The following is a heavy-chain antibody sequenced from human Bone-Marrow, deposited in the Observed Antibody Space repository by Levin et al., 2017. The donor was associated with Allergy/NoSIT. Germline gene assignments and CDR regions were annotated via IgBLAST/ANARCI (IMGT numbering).Heavy chain of an antibody. CDR1: GYNFASSW. V-gene: IGHV5-51*01. J-gene: IGHJ4*02. D-gene: IGHD5-12*01. CDR3: ERPDSGYDHYFDY. CDR2: IYPGDSDT. Sequence: GESLKISCQCSGYNFASSWIAWVRQMPGEGLEWMGIIYPGDSDTRYSPSFQGQVTISADTSINTAYLHWSSLKASDTAMYYCERPDSGYDHYFDYWGQGTPVTVSS.